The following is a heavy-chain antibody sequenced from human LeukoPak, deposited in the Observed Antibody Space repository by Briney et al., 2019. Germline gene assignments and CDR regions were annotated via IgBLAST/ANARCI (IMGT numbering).Heavy chain of an antibody. D-gene: IGHD2-15*01. Sequence: GASVKVSCKASGYTFTGYYMHWVRQAPGQGLEWMGWINPNSGGTNYAQKFQGRVTMTRDTSISTAYMELSRLRSDDTAVSYCAREQFLRGYCSGGSCYSDYYGMDVWGQGTTVTVSS. J-gene: IGHJ6*02. CDR3: AREQFLRGYCSGGSCYSDYYGMDV. V-gene: IGHV1-2*02. CDR1: GYTFTGYY. CDR2: INPNSGGT.